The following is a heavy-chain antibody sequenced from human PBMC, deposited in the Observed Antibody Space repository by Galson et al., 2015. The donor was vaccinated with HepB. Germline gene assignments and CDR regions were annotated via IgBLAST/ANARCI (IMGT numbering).Heavy chain of an antibody. Sequence: SLRLSCAASGFTFSSYAMSWVRQAPGKGLEWVSSLSYIGGTKFYADSVKGRFTISRDNSKNTLYLQMNSLRAEDTAIYYCAKEVTIFGDGLYGIDVWGQGTTVTVSS. CDR2: LSYIGGTK. V-gene: IGHV3-23*01. CDR3: AKEVTIFGDGLYGIDV. CDR1: GFTFSSYA. D-gene: IGHD3-10*01. J-gene: IGHJ6*02.